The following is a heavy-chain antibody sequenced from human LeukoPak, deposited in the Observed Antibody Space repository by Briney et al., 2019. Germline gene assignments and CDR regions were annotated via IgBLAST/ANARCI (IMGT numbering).Heavy chain of an antibody. J-gene: IGHJ4*02. CDR3: ARDVSGWSLFDY. V-gene: IGHV1-18*01. Sequence: ASVKVSCKASGYXFTSYGISWVRQAPXXGXXWMGWINTYNGNTNYAQKLQGGVTMTTDTSTSTAYMELRSLRSDDTAVYYCARDVSGWSLFDYWGQGTLVTVSS. CDR1: GYXFTSYG. CDR2: INTYNGNT. D-gene: IGHD6-19*01.